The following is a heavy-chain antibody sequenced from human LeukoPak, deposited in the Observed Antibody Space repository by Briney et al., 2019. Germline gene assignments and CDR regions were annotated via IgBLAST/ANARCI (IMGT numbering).Heavy chain of an antibody. Sequence: GGSLRLSCAASGFTFDDYAMHWVRQAPGKGLEWVSGISWNSGSIGYADSVKGRFTISRDNAKNSLYLQMNSLRAEDTALYYCAKDTWDGARYYGMDVWGQGPRSPSP. CDR2: ISWNSGSI. CDR1: GFTFDDYA. V-gene: IGHV3-9*01. D-gene: IGHD1-26*01. J-gene: IGHJ6*02. CDR3: AKDTWDGARYYGMDV.